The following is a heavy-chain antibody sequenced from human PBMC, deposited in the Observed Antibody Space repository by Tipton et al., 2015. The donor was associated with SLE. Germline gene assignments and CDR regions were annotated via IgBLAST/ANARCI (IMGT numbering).Heavy chain of an antibody. Sequence: TLSLTCTVSGGSISSGDYYWAWIRQSPGRGLEWIGSIYYSGSTYYNPSFESRVTISVDTSKNQFSLRLSSVTAADTAVYYCARDRGTDYYYYYMDVWGKGTTVTVSS. CDR1: GGSISSGDYY. J-gene: IGHJ6*03. CDR3: ARDRGTDYYYYYMDV. V-gene: IGHV4-39*07. D-gene: IGHD2-8*02. CDR2: IYYSGST.